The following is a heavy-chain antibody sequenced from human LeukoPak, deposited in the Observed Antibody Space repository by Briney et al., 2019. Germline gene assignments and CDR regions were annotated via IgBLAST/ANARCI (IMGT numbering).Heavy chain of an antibody. CDR3: AKGTPPHYYGSGSFYTAFDY. CDR1: GFTFSPYA. J-gene: IGHJ4*02. D-gene: IGHD3-10*01. V-gene: IGHV3-23*01. Sequence: QPGGSLRLSCAASGFTFSPYAMSWVRQAPGKGLEWVSTINDSGSSTYSADSVRGRFAISRDNSKSTLSLQMNSLRAEDTAVYFCAKGTPPHYYGSGSFYTAFDYWGQGTLVTVSS. CDR2: INDSGSST.